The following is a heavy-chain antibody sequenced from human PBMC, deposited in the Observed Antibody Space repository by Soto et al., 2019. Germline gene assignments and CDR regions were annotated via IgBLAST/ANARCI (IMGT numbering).Heavy chain of an antibody. V-gene: IGHV4-34*01. CDR3: ARGPYDYVWGSYRNPTYYFDY. CDR1: GRSFNGYY. J-gene: IGHJ4*02. Sequence: PSATLSLTCAVYGRSFNGYYWSWIRQPPGKALEGIGEINHSGSTNYNPSLKSRVTISVDTSKNQFSLKLSSVTAADTAVYYCARGPYDYVWGSYRNPTYYFDYWGQGTLVTVS. D-gene: IGHD3-16*02. CDR2: INHSGST.